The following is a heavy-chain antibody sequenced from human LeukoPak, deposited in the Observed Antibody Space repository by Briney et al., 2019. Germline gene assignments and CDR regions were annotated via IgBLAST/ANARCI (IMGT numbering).Heavy chain of an antibody. CDR3: AKGSHYYDSSGRPGRHFQH. J-gene: IGHJ1*01. V-gene: IGHV3-23*01. D-gene: IGHD3-22*01. Sequence: GGSLRLSCAASGFTFSSYGMSWVRQAPGKGLEWVSAISGSGGSTYYADSVKGRFTISRDNSKNTLYLQMNSLRAEDTAVYYCAKGSHYYDSSGRPGRHFQHWGQGTLVTVSS. CDR1: GFTFSSYG. CDR2: ISGSGGST.